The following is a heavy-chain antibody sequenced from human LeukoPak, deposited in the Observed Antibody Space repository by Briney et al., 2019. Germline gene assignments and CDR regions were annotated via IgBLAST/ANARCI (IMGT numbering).Heavy chain of an antibody. CDR3: ARHGSSGYSGGAFDI. J-gene: IGHJ3*02. CDR2: IYYSGST. D-gene: IGHD3-22*01. CDR1: GGSISSYY. Sequence: PSETLSLTCTVSGGSISSYYWSWIRQPPGKGLEWIGYIYYSGSTSYNPSLKSRVTISVDTSKNQFSLKLSSVTAADTAVYYCARHGSSGYSGGAFDIWGQGTMVTVSS. V-gene: IGHV4-59*08.